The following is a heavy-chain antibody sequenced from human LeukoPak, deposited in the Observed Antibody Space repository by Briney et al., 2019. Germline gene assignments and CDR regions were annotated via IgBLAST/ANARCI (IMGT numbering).Heavy chain of an antibody. D-gene: IGHD4-17*01. Sequence: GGSLRLSCAASGFTFSDYYMSWIRQAPGKGLEWVSYISSSGSTIYYADSVKGRFTISRDNSKNTLYLQMNSLRAEDTAVYYCARATRYGDFPFDYWGQGTLVTVSS. CDR1: GFTFSDYY. V-gene: IGHV3-11*04. J-gene: IGHJ4*02. CDR3: ARATRYGDFPFDY. CDR2: ISSSGSTI.